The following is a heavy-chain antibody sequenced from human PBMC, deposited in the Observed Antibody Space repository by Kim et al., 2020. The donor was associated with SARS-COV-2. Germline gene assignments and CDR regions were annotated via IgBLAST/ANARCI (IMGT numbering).Heavy chain of an antibody. D-gene: IGHD3-10*01. CDR3: ARDRSMVRGVLSYGMDV. J-gene: IGHJ6*02. V-gene: IGHV1-46*01. Sequence: ASVKVSCKASGYTFTSYYMHWVRQAPGQGLEWMGIINPSGGSTRYAQKFQGRVTMTRDTSTSTVYMELSSLRSEDTAVYYCARDRSMVRGVLSYGMDVWGQGTTVTVSS. CDR1: GYTFTSYY. CDR2: INPSGGST.